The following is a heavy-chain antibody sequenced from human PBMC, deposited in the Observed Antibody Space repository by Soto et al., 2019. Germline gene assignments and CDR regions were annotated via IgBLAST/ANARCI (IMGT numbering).Heavy chain of an antibody. J-gene: IGHJ3*02. Sequence: QVQLVQSGAEVKKPGSSVKVSCKASGGTFSSYAISWLRQAPGQGLEWMGGIIPIFGTANYAQKIQGRVTITADESTSTAYMELSSLRSEDTAVYYCARDLREWLFSDAFDIWGQGTMVTVSS. V-gene: IGHV1-69*01. D-gene: IGHD3-3*01. CDR1: GGTFSSYA. CDR2: IIPIFGTA. CDR3: ARDLREWLFSDAFDI.